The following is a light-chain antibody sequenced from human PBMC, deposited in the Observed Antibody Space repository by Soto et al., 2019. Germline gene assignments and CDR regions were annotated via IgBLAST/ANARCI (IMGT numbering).Light chain of an antibody. CDR2: DAC. CDR1: QDISNY. CDR3: QQYDNLPVT. V-gene: IGKV1-33*01. Sequence: DIQMTQSPSSLSASVGDRVTITCQASQDISNYLNWYQQKPGKAPKLLIYDACNLETGVPSRFSGSGSGTDFTVTISSLQPEDIATYYCQQYDNLPVTFGGGTKVEIK. J-gene: IGKJ4*01.